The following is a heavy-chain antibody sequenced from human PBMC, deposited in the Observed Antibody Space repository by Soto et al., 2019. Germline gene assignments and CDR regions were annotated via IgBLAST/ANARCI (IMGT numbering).Heavy chain of an antibody. Sequence: GGSLRLSCAASGFPFSSYGMHWVRQAPGKGLEWVAVIWYDGSNKYYADSVKGRFTISRDNSKNTLYLQMNSLRAEDTAVYYCARERRPDRAFDIWGQGTMVTVSS. CDR3: ARERRPDRAFDI. V-gene: IGHV3-33*01. CDR2: IWYDGSNK. J-gene: IGHJ3*02. CDR1: GFPFSSYG.